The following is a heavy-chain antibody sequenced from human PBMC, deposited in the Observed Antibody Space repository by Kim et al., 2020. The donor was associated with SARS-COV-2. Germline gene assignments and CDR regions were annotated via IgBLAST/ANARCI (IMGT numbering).Heavy chain of an antibody. V-gene: IGHV3-30*04. CDR3: AREEAGDTARSPDY. Sequence: GGSLRLSCAASGFAFSTHAMHWVRQAPGKGLEWVALISYDGSSKNYTDSVKGRLTISRDTSNNTLYLQMNKLRAEDTAVYYCAREEAGDTARSPDYWGQGPLVTVSS. J-gene: IGHJ4*02. CDR2: ISYDGSSK. D-gene: IGHD5-18*01. CDR1: GFAFSTHA.